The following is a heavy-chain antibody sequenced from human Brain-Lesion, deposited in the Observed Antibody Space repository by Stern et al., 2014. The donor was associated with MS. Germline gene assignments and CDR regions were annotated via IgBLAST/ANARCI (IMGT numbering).Heavy chain of an antibody. D-gene: IGHD1-26*01. CDR2: FVPKDGAT. CDR1: GYTLTELS. Sequence: VQLVESGAEVKKPGASVKVSCKVSGYTLTELSMHWVRQAPGKGLEGMGGFVPKDGATIYAPKFQARVTMTKDTSTDTAYMELSSLRSEDTAVYYCATLSPGAGGNYYRHFDYWGQGTLVTVSS. CDR3: ATLSPGAGGNYYRHFDY. V-gene: IGHV1-24*01. J-gene: IGHJ4*02.